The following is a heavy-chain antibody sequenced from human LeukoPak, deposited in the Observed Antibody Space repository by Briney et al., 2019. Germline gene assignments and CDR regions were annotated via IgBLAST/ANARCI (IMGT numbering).Heavy chain of an antibody. CDR1: GYSFTAYY. CDR2: INPNSGGT. CDR3: TRRVDTTGPDY. J-gene: IGHJ4*02. D-gene: IGHD1-26*01. Sequence: ASVKVSCKASGYSFTAYYMHWVRQAPGQGLEYMGWINPNSGGTNYAQKFQGRVTMTSDTSISTAYMELSSLRSDDTAVYYCTRRVDTTGPDYWGQGTLVTVSP. V-gene: IGHV1-2*02.